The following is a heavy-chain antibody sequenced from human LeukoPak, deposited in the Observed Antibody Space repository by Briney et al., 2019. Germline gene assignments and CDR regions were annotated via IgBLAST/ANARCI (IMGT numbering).Heavy chain of an antibody. J-gene: IGHJ4*02. CDR1: GFTFSTYS. Sequence: PGGSLRLSCAASGFTFSTYSMNWVRQAPGKGLEWVSYISSSSTIYYADSVKGRFTISGDNAKNSLYLQMNSLRAGDTAVYYCARGRDLFDYWGQGTLVTVSS. CDR3: ARGRDLFDY. CDR2: ISSSSTI. V-gene: IGHV3-48*04.